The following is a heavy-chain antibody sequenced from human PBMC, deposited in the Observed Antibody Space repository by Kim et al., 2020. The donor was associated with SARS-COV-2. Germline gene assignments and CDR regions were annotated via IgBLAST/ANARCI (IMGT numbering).Heavy chain of an antibody. CDR2: GST. J-gene: IGHJ2*01. D-gene: IGHD3-10*01. Sequence: GSTSYNPSIKSRVTISVDTSKNRFSLKLSSVTAADTAVYYCWAITMVRDDLWGRGTLVTVSS. V-gene: IGHV4-31*02. CDR3: WAITMVRDDL.